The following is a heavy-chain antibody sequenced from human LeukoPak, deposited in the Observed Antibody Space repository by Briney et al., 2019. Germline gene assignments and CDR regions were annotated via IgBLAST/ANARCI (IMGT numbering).Heavy chain of an antibody. D-gene: IGHD3-9*01. CDR1: GFTFSSYS. Sequence: PGGSLRLSCAASGFTFSSYSMNWVRQAPGKGLEWVSYISSSSSTIYYADSVKGRFTISRDNAKNSLYLQMNSLRAEDTAVYYCAKAHVLRYFDWLSPYFDLWGRGTLVTVSS. CDR2: ISSSSSTI. CDR3: AKAHVLRYFDWLSPYFDL. J-gene: IGHJ2*01. V-gene: IGHV3-48*04.